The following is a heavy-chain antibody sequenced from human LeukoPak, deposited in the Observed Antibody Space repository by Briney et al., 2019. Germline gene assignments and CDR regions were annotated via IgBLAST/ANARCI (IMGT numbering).Heavy chain of an antibody. J-gene: IGHJ6*03. V-gene: IGHV3-64*02. Sequence: GGSLRLSCAASGFTLGSYAMHWVRQAPGKGLEYVSAISGNGRSTYYADSVKGRFTISRDSSKNTLYLQMGSLRAEDMAVYYCARRFGELLNYMDVWGKGTTVTVSS. D-gene: IGHD3-10*01. CDR3: ARRFGELLNYMDV. CDR1: GFTLGSYA. CDR2: ISGNGRST.